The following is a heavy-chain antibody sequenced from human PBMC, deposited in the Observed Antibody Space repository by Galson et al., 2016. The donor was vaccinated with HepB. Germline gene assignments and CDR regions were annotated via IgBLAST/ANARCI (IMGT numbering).Heavy chain of an antibody. Sequence: SVKISCKASGYTFTTNNIHWVRQAPGQRLEWMGWINPGNGHTKNSQKFQGRVTISRDTSASTAYMERSSLRSEDTAVYYCARRYCSGNKCCFDYWGQGTLVTVSS. V-gene: IGHV1-3*01. CDR2: INPGNGHT. CDR1: GYTFTTNN. J-gene: IGHJ4*02. D-gene: IGHD2-15*01. CDR3: ARRYCSGNKCCFDY.